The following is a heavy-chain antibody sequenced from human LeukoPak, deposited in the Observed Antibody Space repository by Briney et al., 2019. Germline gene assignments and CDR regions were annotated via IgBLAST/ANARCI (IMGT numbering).Heavy chain of an antibody. Sequence: SETLSLTCTVSGGSISSSSYYWGWIRQPPGKGLEWIGSIYYSGSTYYNPSLKSRVTISVDTSKNQFSLKLSSVTAADTAVYYCAREGDYYDSSGYWGQGTLVTVSS. CDR2: IYYSGST. V-gene: IGHV4-39*02. CDR1: GGSISSSSYY. D-gene: IGHD3-22*01. J-gene: IGHJ4*02. CDR3: AREGDYYDSSGY.